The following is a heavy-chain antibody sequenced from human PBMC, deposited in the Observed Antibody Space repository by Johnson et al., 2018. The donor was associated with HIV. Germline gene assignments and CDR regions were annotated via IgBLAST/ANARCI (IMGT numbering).Heavy chain of an antibody. CDR1: VFTFSRYW. CDR3: ARDRVYSGSYYSGAFDI. CDR2: IKHDGYEK. J-gene: IGHJ3*02. D-gene: IGHD1-26*01. V-gene: IGHV3-7*05. Sequence: VQLVESGGGLVQTGGSLRLSCATSVFTFSRYWMSWVRQAPGKGLEWVANIKHDGYEKSYVDSVKGRFTISRDTAKNSLYLQMNGLRAEDTAVYYCARDRVYSGSYYSGAFDIWGQGTMVTVSS.